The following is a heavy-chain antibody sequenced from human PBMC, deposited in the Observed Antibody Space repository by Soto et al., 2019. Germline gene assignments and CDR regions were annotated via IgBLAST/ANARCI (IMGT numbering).Heavy chain of an antibody. D-gene: IGHD6-13*01. V-gene: IGHV1-2*02. CDR1: GYTFTDYF. CDR2: INPYSGGA. Sequence: ASVKVSCKASGYTFTDYFIHWVRQAPGQGLEWIGWINPYSGGADLSQKFQGRVTITADESTSTAYMELSSLRSEDTAVYYCARGPAIAAAGISYNWFDPWGQGTLVTVSS. J-gene: IGHJ5*02. CDR3: ARGPAIAAAGISYNWFDP.